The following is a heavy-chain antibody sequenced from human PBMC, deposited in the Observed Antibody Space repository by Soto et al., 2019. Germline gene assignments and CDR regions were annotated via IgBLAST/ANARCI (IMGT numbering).Heavy chain of an antibody. CDR3: ARNSVQLWRKNNWFDP. D-gene: IGHD5-18*01. CDR2: INHSGST. CDR1: GGAFSGYY. Sequence: LSLTCAVYGGAFSGYYWIWIRQPPGKGLEWIGEINHSGSTNYNPSLKSRVTISVDTSKNQFSLKLSSVTAADTAVYYCARNSVQLWRKNNWFDPWGQGTLVTVS. J-gene: IGHJ5*02. V-gene: IGHV4-34*01.